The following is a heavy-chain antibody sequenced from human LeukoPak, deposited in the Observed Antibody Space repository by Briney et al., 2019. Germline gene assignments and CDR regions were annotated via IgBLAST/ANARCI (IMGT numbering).Heavy chain of an antibody. Sequence: ASVKVSCKASGYTFTSYGISWVRQAPGQGLEWMGRISAYNGNTNYAQKLQGRVTMTTDTSTSTAYMELRSLRSDDTAVYYCARRLSGWYVERGFDPWGQGTLVTVSS. CDR3: ARRLSGWYVERGFDP. CDR2: ISAYNGNT. J-gene: IGHJ5*02. D-gene: IGHD6-19*01. CDR1: GYTFTSYG. V-gene: IGHV1-18*01.